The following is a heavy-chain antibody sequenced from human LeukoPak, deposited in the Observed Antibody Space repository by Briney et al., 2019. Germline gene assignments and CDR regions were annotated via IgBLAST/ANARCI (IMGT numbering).Heavy chain of an antibody. CDR1: GFTFSTYG. CDR3: AKDLLVGATGAFDI. V-gene: IGHV3-23*01. D-gene: IGHD1-26*01. Sequence: RGGSLRLSCAASGFTFSTYGMSWVRQAPGKGLEWVSAISGSGGSTYYADSVKGRFTISRDNSKNTLYLQMNSLRAEDTAVYYCAKDLLVGATGAFDIWGQGTMVTVSS. CDR2: ISGSGGST. J-gene: IGHJ3*02.